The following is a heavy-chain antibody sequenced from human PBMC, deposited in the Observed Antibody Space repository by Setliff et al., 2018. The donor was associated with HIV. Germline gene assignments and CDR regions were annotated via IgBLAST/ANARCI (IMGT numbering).Heavy chain of an antibody. D-gene: IGHD6-25*01. CDR3: AREIAAPQGFDY. J-gene: IGHJ4*02. V-gene: IGHV2-5*02. CDR2: IYWDDDK. CDR1: GFSLSTSGVC. Sequence: GSGPTLVNPTQTLTLTCTFSGFSLSTSGVCVGWIRQPPGKALEWLALIYWDDDKRYSPSLKSRLTITKDTSKNRVVLTMTNMDPVDTATYYCAREIAAPQGFDYWGQGTLVTVSS.